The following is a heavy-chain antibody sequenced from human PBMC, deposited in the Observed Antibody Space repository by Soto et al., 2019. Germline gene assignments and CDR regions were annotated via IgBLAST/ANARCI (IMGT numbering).Heavy chain of an antibody. CDR3: ARDRHFDY. V-gene: IGHV3-23*01. D-gene: IGHD2-21*02. CDR1: GFTFRSYD. CDR2: ISGSGGST. J-gene: IGHJ4*02. Sequence: EVQLLESGGGLVQPGGSLRLTCAASGFTFRSYDMSWVRQAPGKGLEWVSTISGSGGSTYYADSVKGRFTISRDNSKNTLYLQMTSLRAEDTAVYYCARDRHFDYWGQGTLVTVSS.